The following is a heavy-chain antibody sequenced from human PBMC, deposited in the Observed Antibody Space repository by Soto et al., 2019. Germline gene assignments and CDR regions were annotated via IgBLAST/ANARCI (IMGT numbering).Heavy chain of an antibody. J-gene: IGHJ6*02. CDR1: GGTFSSYA. CDR3: ARGPPQIMIFGVVISVRGSPTYYYYGMDV. Sequence: SVKVSCKASGGTFSSYAISWVRQAPGQGLEWMGGIIPIFGTANYAQKFQGRVTITADESTSTAYMELSSLRSEDTAVYYCARGPPQIMIFGVVISVRGSPTYYYYGMDVWGQGTTVTVSS. D-gene: IGHD3-3*01. CDR2: IIPIFGTA. V-gene: IGHV1-69*13.